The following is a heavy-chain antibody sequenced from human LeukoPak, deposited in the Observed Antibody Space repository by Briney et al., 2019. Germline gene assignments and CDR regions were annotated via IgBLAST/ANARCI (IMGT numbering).Heavy chain of an antibody. V-gene: IGHV4-34*01. CDR3: GRDSRGPDY. CDR1: GGSISHYY. Sequence: SETLSLTCAVYGGSISHYYWSWIRQSPGKGLECIGEINHSGSTNYNPSLMSRVTISVDTSKNQTSLKLNSVTAADTAVYYCGRDSRGPDYWGQGTLVTVSS. D-gene: IGHD3-22*01. CDR2: INHSGST. J-gene: IGHJ4*02.